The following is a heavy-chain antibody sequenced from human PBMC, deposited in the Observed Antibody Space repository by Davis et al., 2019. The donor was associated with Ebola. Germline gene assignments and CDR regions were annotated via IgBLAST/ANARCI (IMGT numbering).Heavy chain of an antibody. CDR1: GGSISSSSYY. CDR3: ARGHSSGYYQDYFDY. CDR2: IYYSGST. J-gene: IGHJ4*02. Sequence: MPSETLSLTCTVSGGSISSSSYYWGWIRQPPGKGLEWIGSIYYSGSTNYNPSLKSRVTISVDTSKNQFSLKLSSVTAADTAVYYCARGHSSGYYQDYFDYWGQGTLVTVSS. D-gene: IGHD3-22*01. V-gene: IGHV4-39*07.